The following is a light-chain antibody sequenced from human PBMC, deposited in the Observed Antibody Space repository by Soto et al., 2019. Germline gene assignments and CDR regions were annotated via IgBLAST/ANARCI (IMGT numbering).Light chain of an antibody. CDR1: QSVSSN. J-gene: IGKJ1*01. Sequence: EIVMTQSPATLSVSPGERATLSCMASQSVSSNLVWYQQKPGQAPRLLIYGASTRATDIPARFTGRRSGTEFTLTISSLQSEEFAVYYCQQYINWPPWTFGQGTKVEIK. V-gene: IGKV3-15*01. CDR2: GAS. CDR3: QQYINWPPWT.